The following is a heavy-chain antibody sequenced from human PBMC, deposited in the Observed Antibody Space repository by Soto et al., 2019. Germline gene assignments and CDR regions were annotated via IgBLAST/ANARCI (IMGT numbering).Heavy chain of an antibody. CDR3: ARVEGYGDYGVSGYFDL. J-gene: IGHJ2*01. CDR2: IIPILGIA. V-gene: IGHV1-69*02. CDR1: GGTFSSYT. D-gene: IGHD4-17*01. Sequence: ASVKVSCKASGGTFSSYTISWVRQAPGQGLEWMGRIIPILGIANYAQKFQGRVTITADKSTSTACMELSSLRSEDTAVYYCARVEGYGDYGVSGYFDLWGRGTLVTVSS.